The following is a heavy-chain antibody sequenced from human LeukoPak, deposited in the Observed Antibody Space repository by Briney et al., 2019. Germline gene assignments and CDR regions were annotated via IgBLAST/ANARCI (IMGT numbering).Heavy chain of an antibody. D-gene: IGHD3-22*01. CDR3: AGQNYHDSSGASAFDI. CDR2: IYYSGST. Sequence: SETLSLTCTVSGGSISSSSYYWGWIRQPPGKGLEWIGSIYYSGSTYYNPSLKSRVTISVDTSKNQFSLKLSSVTAADTAVYYCAGQNYHDSSGASAFDIWGQGTMVTVSS. V-gene: IGHV4-39*01. CDR1: GGSISSSSYY. J-gene: IGHJ3*02.